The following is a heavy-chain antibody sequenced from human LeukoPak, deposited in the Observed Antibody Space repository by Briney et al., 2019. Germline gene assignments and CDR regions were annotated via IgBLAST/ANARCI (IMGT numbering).Heavy chain of an antibody. V-gene: IGHV3-7*01. CDR3: ARILDFYYFDY. J-gene: IGHJ4*02. CDR2: IKQDGSEK. CDR1: GFYFRGFG. Sequence: GGSPRLSCAASGFYFRGFGMHWVRQAPGKGLEWVANIKQDGSEKYYVDSVKGRFTISRDNAKNSLYLQMNSLRAEDTAVYYCARILDFYYFDYWGQGTLVTVSS. D-gene: IGHD3-3*01.